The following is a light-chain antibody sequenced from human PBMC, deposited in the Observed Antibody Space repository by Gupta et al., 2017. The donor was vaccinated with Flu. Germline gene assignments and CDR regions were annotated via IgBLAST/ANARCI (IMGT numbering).Light chain of an antibody. V-gene: IGKV4-1*01. CDR2: WAS. Sequence: DIVMTQSPDSLAVSLGERATINCRSSRNILYSSNNKNYLAWYQQKPGQPPKVLISWASTRESGVPDRFSGSGSGTDFTLTISSLQSEDVAVYYCQQDDCSSYNFGQGTKMEIK. CDR3: QQDDCSSYN. J-gene: IGKJ2*01. CDR1: RNILYSSNNKNY.